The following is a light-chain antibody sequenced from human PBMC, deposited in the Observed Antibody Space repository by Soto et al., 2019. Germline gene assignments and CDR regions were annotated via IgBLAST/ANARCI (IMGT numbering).Light chain of an antibody. CDR3: GTWDDSLSAVV. V-gene: IGLV1-51*01. Sequence: QSVMTQPPSVSAAPGQRVTISCSGSSSNIGNNYVSWYQSLPGTAPKLLIYDNSKRPSGIPDRFSGSKSGASATLGITGLQTGDEADYFCGTWDDSLSAVVFGGGTKLTVL. CDR1: SSNIGNNY. J-gene: IGLJ2*01. CDR2: DNS.